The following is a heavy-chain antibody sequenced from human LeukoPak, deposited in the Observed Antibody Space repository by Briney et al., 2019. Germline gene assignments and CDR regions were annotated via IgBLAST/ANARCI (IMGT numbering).Heavy chain of an antibody. CDR1: GFTFSSYA. CDR2: ISGSGGST. D-gene: IGHD3-22*01. J-gene: IGHJ4*02. CDR3: AKGGTMIVVARPNYFDY. V-gene: IGHV3-23*01. Sequence: GGSLTLSCAASGFTFSSYAMSGVRQAPGKELEWVSAISGSGGSTYYADSVKGRFTISRDNSKNTLYLQMNSLRAEDTAVYYCAKGGTMIVVARPNYFDYWGQGTLVSVSS.